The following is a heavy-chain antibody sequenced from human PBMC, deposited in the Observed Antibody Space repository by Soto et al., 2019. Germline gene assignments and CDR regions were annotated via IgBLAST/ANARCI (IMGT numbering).Heavy chain of an antibody. J-gene: IGHJ4*02. CDR2: INPNSGGT. D-gene: IGHD1-26*01. CDR1: RYTFSGYY. V-gene: IGHV1-2*04. CDR3: ARGGWELQGRLDY. Sequence: ASAKVSFLASRYTFSGYYMHWVRQAPGQGLEWMGWINPNSGGTNYAQKFQGWVTMTRDTSISTAYMELSRLRSDDTAVYYCARGGWELQGRLDYWGQLTLVSV.